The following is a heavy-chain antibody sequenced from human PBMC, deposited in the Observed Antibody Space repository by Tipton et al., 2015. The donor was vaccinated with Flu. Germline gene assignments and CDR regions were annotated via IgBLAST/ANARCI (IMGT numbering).Heavy chain of an antibody. Sequence: SLRLSCAASGFTFSSYAMSWVRQAPGKGLEWVSAISGSGGSTYYADSVKGRFTTSRDNSKNTLYLQMNSLRAEDTAVYYCANPSEYCGGDCYPGGGGTSFDYWGQGTLVTVSS. V-gene: IGHV3-23*01. CDR2: ISGSGGST. J-gene: IGHJ4*02. D-gene: IGHD2-21*02. CDR3: ANPSEYCGGDCYPGGGGTSFDY. CDR1: GFTFSSYA.